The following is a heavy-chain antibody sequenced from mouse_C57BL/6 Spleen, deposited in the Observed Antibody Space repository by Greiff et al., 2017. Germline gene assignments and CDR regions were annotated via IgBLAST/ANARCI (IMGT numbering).Heavy chain of an antibody. D-gene: IGHD1-1*01. Sequence: VQLQQSGTELVKPGASVKLSCKASGYTFTSYWMHWVKQRPGQGLEWIGNINPSNGGTTYNEKFKSKATLTVDKSSITAYMHLSSLTSEDSAVYYCARWITTVVSTDYYAMDYWGQGTSVTVSS. CDR1: GYTFTSYW. J-gene: IGHJ4*01. CDR3: ARWITTVVSTDYYAMDY. V-gene: IGHV1-53*01. CDR2: INPSNGGT.